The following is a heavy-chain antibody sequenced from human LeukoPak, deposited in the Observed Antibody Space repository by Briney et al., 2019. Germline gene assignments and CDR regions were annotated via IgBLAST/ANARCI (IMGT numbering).Heavy chain of an antibody. Sequence: PGRSLRLSCAASGFTFSSYAMHWVRQAPGKGLEWVAVISYDGSNKYYADSVKGRFTISRDNSKNTLYLQMNSLRAEDTAVYYCASVDNYDFWSVTQKDYWGQGTLVTVSS. J-gene: IGHJ4*02. CDR3: ASVDNYDFWSVTQKDY. CDR2: ISYDGSNK. D-gene: IGHD3-3*01. V-gene: IGHV3-30-3*01. CDR1: GFTFSSYA.